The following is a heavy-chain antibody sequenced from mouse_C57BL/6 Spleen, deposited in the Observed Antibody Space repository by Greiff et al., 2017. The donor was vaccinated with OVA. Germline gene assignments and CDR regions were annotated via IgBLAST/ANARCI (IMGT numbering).Heavy chain of an antibody. D-gene: IGHD2-4*01. V-gene: IGHV5-17*01. J-gene: IGHJ4*01. CDR2: ISSGSSTI. CDR1: GFTFSDYG. CDR3: ARGDYDYDGYAMDY. Sequence: EVQLQESGGGLVKPGGSLKLSCAASGFTFSDYGMHWVRQAPEKGLEWVAYISSGSSTIYYADTVKGRFTISRDNAKNTLFLQMTSLRSEDTAMYYCARGDYDYDGYAMDYWGQGTSVTVSS.